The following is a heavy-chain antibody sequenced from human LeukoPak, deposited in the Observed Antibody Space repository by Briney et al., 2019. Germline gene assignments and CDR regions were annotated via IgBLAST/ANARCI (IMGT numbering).Heavy chain of an antibody. D-gene: IGHD3-3*01. CDR1: GDSISSSSYF. Sequence: SETLSLTCTVSGDSISSSSYFWAWIRQSPGKGLEWIGAINYSGTTYYTPSLKSRVTMSVDTSKNQFSLKLSSVTAADTAVYYCARDSSYDFWSGYPPGWFDPWGQGTLVTVSS. CDR3: ARDSSYDFWSGYPPGWFDP. J-gene: IGHJ5*02. CDR2: INYSGTT. V-gene: IGHV4-39*07.